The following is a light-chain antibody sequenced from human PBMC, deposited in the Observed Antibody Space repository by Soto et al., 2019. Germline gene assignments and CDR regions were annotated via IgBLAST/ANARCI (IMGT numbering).Light chain of an antibody. V-gene: IGLV1-51*02. Sequence: QSVLTQPPSVSAAPGQKVTISCSGSSSNIGNNYVSWYQQLPGTAPKVLIYENNKRPSGIPDRLSGSKSGTSATLGITGLQTGDEADYYCGTWGSSLSIVVFGGGTKLTVL. J-gene: IGLJ2*01. CDR3: GTWGSSLSIVV. CDR1: SSNIGNNY. CDR2: ENN.